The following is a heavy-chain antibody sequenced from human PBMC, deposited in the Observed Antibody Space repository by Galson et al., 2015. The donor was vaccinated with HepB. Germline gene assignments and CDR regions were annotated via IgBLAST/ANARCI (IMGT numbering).Heavy chain of an antibody. D-gene: IGHD5-12*01. CDR3: ARAPVATINYYFYLEV. CDR2: TSSDVSDK. V-gene: IGHV3-30*03. Sequence: SLRLSCAASGFTLSSYAMHWVRQAPGQGLEWVAVTSSDVSDKYYGDSVKGRFTISRDNSKSTLYLQMNSLRPEDTAVYHCARAPVATINYYFYLEVWGKGTTVTVSS. J-gene: IGHJ6*03. CDR1: GFTLSSYA.